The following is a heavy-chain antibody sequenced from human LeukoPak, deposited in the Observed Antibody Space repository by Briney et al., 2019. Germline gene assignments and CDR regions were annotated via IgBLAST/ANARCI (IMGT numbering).Heavy chain of an antibody. Sequence: GGSLRLSCAASGFTFSSYSMHWVRRAPGEGLEWVALTSYDGSNKYHADSVKGRFTISRDNSKNTLYLQMNSLRAEDTAVYYCAKSSTQWLAYVDYWGQGTLVTVSS. CDR3: AKSSTQWLAYVDY. D-gene: IGHD6-19*01. J-gene: IGHJ4*02. CDR1: GFTFSSYS. V-gene: IGHV3-30*18. CDR2: TSYDGSNK.